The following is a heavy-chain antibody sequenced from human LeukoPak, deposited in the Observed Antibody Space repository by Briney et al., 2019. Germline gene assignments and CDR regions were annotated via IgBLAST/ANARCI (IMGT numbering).Heavy chain of an antibody. Sequence: SETLSLTCTVSGGSISSYYWSWIRQPPGKGLEWIGYIYYSGSTNYNPSLKSRVTISVDTSKNQFSLKLSSVTAADTAVYYCASSGDGYTLDYWGQGTLVTVSS. J-gene: IGHJ4*02. CDR1: GGSISSYY. V-gene: IGHV4-59*01. D-gene: IGHD5-12*01. CDR2: IYYSGST. CDR3: ASSGDGYTLDY.